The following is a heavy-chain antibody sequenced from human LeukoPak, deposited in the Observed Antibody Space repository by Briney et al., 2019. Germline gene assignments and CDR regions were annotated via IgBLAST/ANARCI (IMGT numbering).Heavy chain of an antibody. CDR1: GYTFTGYY. D-gene: IGHD3-3*01. Sequence: ASVKVSCKASGYTFTGYYMHWMRQAPGQGLEWMGWINPNSGGTNYAQKFQGRVTMTRDTSISTAYMELSRLRSDDTAVYYCASVLRFLEWSGNYYYYGMDVWGQGTTVTVSS. V-gene: IGHV1-2*02. CDR2: INPNSGGT. CDR3: ASVLRFLEWSGNYYYYGMDV. J-gene: IGHJ6*02.